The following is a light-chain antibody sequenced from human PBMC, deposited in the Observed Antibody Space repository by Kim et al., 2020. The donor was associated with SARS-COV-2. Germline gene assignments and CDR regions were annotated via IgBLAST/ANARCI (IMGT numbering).Light chain of an antibody. CDR2: GTF. CDR3: QHYGNSMYT. V-gene: IGKV3-20*01. Sequence: WSPGERATLSCRASQSVRSAYLAWYQQKPGQAPRLLIYGTFTRAAGVPDRFRGSGSGTDFTLTISRLEPEDFAVYYCQHYGNSMYTFGQGTKLEI. J-gene: IGKJ2*01. CDR1: QSVRSAY.